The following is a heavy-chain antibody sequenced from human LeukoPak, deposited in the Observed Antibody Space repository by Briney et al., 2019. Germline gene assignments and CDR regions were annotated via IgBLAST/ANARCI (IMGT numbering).Heavy chain of an antibody. J-gene: IGHJ5*01. CDR2: IQQGGSEK. CDR3: AREIAQQLDS. D-gene: IGHD6-13*01. CDR1: GFTFSNYW. Sequence: PGGSLRLSCAASGFTFSNYWMDWVRQAPGKGLEWVANIQQGGSEKYYVDSVKGRFIISRDDAKNSLFLQMNSLRAEDTAVYYCAREIAQQLDSWGQGTLVAVSS. V-gene: IGHV3-7*01.